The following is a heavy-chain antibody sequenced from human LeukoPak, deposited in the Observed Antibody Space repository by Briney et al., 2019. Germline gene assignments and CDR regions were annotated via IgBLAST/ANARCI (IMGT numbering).Heavy chain of an antibody. J-gene: IGHJ3*02. CDR1: GFTFNNAW. CDR2: IKSKTDGGTT. CDR3: TAVLWFGEPLYNRFGYDAFDI. Sequence: KPGGSLRLSCAASGFTFNNAWMSWVRQAPGKGLEWLGRIKSKTDGGTTDYAAPVKGRFTISRDDSKNTLYLQMNSLKTEDTAVYFCTAVLWFGEPLYNRFGYDAFDIWGQGTMVTVSS. V-gene: IGHV3-15*01. D-gene: IGHD3-10*01.